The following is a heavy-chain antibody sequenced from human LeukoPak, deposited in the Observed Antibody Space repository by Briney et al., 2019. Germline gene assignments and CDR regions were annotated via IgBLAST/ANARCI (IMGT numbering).Heavy chain of an antibody. CDR1: GFTVSSYG. V-gene: IGHV3-23*01. CDR3: AKRDNSGQFYFGC. CDR2: ITRSGGST. J-gene: IGHJ4*02. Sequence: PGGSLRLSCAAPGFTVSSYGMSWVRQAPGKGLEWVSLITRSGGSTYYADSVKGQFTISRDTSKNTLFLQMSSLGVEDTAVYYCAKRDNSGQFYFGCWGQGTLVTVSS. D-gene: IGHD3-22*01.